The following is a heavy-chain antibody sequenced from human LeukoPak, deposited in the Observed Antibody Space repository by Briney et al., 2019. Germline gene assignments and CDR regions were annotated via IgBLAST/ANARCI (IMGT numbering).Heavy chain of an antibody. CDR2: ISSSGSTI. CDR3: AKHDTLRITIIDSDY. CDR1: GFTFSSYE. Sequence: TGGSLILSCAASGFTFSSYERNWVRRAPGKGLEWVSYISSSGSTIYYADSGKGRFTISRDNAKNSLYLQMNSRRAEDTAVYYCAKHDTLRITIIDSDYWGQGTLVPVSS. D-gene: IGHD3-22*01. V-gene: IGHV3-48*03. J-gene: IGHJ4*02.